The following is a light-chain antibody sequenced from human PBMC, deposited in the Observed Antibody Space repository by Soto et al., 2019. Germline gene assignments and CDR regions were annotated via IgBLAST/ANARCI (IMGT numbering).Light chain of an antibody. Sequence: QSVLTQPRSASGSPGQSVTIPCTGTSTDVGAYNYVSWYQQYPGKAPKFMIFDVSKRPSGVPDRFSGSKSGDTASLTISGLQAEDEADYYCCSYAGSYTFVFGTGTKVTVL. J-gene: IGLJ1*01. CDR2: DVS. CDR3: CSYAGSYTFV. CDR1: STDVGAYNY. V-gene: IGLV2-11*01.